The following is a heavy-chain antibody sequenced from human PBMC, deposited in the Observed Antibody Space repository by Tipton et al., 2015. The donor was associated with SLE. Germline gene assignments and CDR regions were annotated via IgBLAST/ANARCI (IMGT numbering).Heavy chain of an antibody. J-gene: IGHJ6*02. D-gene: IGHD3-10*01. CDR1: GGSFSGYY. Sequence: TLSLTCAVYGGSFSGYYWGWIRQTPGKGLEWIGSIHYRGNTYYNPSLKSRVTASLDTSKNQFSLKLSSVTAADTAVYYCARVRATVVRAVKYYFYGMDVWGQGTTVTVSS. CDR2: IHYRGNT. CDR3: ARVRATVVRAVKYYFYGMDV. V-gene: IGHV4-34*01.